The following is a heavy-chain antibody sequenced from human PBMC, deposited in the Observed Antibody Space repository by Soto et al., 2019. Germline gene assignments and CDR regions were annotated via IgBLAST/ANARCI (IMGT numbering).Heavy chain of an antibody. CDR2: IYDNGGA. J-gene: IGHJ4*02. D-gene: IGHD1-7*01. CDR1: GDSISSGGYY. V-gene: IGHV4-31*03. Sequence: QVQLQESGPGLVKPSQTLSLTCTVSGDSISSGGYYWSWIRQDPGKGLEWIGYIYDNGGAYYSPSLRGRVVISLARSENQFSLRLSSVTAADTAVYYCARVKGGTTRRAFDTWGQGTLVTVSS. CDR3: ARVKGGTTRRAFDT.